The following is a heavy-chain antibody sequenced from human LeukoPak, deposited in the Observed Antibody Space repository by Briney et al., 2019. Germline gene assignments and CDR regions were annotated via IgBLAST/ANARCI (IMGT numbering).Heavy chain of an antibody. V-gene: IGHV4-31*03. CDR1: SGSISSGGYY. CDR2: IYYSGST. Sequence: SETLSLTCTVSSGSISSGGYYWSWIRQHPGKGLEWIGYIYYSGSTYYNPSLKSRVTISVDTSKNQFSLKLSSVTAADTAVYYCASTHYYDSSGYYYELDWFDPWGQGTLVTVSS. J-gene: IGHJ5*02. CDR3: ASTHYYDSSGYYYELDWFDP. D-gene: IGHD3-22*01.